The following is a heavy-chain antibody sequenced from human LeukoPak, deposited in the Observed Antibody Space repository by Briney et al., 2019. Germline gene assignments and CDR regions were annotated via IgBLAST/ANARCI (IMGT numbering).Heavy chain of an antibody. D-gene: IGHD3-3*01. V-gene: IGHV1-58*01. CDR1: RFTFTSSA. J-gene: IGHJ4*02. Sequence: ASVKVSCKASRFTFTSSAVQWVRQARGQRLEWIGWIVVGSGNTNYAREFQERVIITRDMSTSTAYMELSSLRSEDTAVYYCAADQGSGQVFGGYDYWGQGTLVTVSS. CDR3: AADQGSGQVFGGYDY. CDR2: IVVGSGNT.